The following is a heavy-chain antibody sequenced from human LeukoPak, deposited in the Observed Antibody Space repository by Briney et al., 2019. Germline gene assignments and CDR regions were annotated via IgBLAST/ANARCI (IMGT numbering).Heavy chain of an antibody. D-gene: IGHD3-9*01. Sequence: GGSLRLSCAASGFTFNAFGMNWVRQAPGKGLEWVSYIGTTSGAIYYADSVKGRFTISRNSAKNSLYLQMNSLKAEDTAVYYCARPEMNGYFDWLSPSLWGQGTLVTVSS. CDR1: GFTFNAFG. CDR3: ARPEMNGYFDWLSPSL. V-gene: IGHV3-48*01. J-gene: IGHJ4*02. CDR2: IGTTSGAI.